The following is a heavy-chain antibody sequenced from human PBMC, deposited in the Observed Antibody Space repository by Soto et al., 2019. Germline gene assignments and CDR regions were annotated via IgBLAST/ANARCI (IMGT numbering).Heavy chain of an antibody. D-gene: IGHD1-26*01. V-gene: IGHV3-30-3*01. CDR2: IAYDGSNK. CDR1: GFTFRSDA. Sequence: QVQLVESGGGVVQPGRSLRLSCAASGFTFRSDAMHWVRQAPGNGLECVAGIAYDGSNKFYRDYVRGPFXXSXENXXXXXXXXXXXXXXXXXXXXXXXXXXXXXIXXVXGVRPGEYGVDVWGHGATVTVSS. CDR3: XXXXXXXIXXVXGVRPGEYGVDV. J-gene: IGHJ6*02.